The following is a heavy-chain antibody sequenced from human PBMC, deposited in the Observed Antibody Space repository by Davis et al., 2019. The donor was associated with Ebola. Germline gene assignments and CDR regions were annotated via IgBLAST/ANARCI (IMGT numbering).Heavy chain of an antibody. CDR1: GFTFSSYS. CDR2: ISSSSSTI. J-gene: IGHJ4*02. D-gene: IGHD2-2*01. V-gene: IGHV3-48*02. Sequence: GESLKISCAASGFTFSSYSMNWVRQAPGKGLEWVSYISSSSSTIYYADSVKGRFTISRDNAKNSLYLQMNSLRDEDTAVYYCARDRAGWSSVVVPAWGQGTLVTVSS. CDR3: ARDRAGWSSVVVPA.